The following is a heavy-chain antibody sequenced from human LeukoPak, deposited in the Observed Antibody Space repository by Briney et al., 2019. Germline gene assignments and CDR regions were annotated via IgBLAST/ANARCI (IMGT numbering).Heavy chain of an antibody. J-gene: IGHJ4*02. CDR2: IKSKTDGGTT. D-gene: IGHD6-13*01. CDR1: GFTFSNAW. V-gene: IGHV3-15*01. CDR3: TTDISSSWQELDY. Sequence: GGSLRLSCAASGFTFSNAWVSWVRQAPGKGLEWVGRIKSKTDGGTTDYAAPVKGRFTISRDDSKNTLYLQMNSLKTEDTAVYYCTTDISSSWQELDYWGQGTLVTVSS.